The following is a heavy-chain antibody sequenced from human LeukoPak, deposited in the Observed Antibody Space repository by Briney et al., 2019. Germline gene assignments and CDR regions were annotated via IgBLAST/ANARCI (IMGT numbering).Heavy chain of an antibody. CDR2: ISSSSYI. CDR1: GFTFSSYS. J-gene: IGHJ6*02. D-gene: IGHD5-18*01. V-gene: IGHV3-21*01. Sequence: GGSLRLSCSASGFTFSSYSMNWVRQAPGKGLEWVSSISSSSYIYYADSLKGRFTISRDNAKNSLYLQMNSLRAEDTAVYYCARADSLELWLNGYYYGMDVWGQGTTVTVSS. CDR3: ARADSLELWLNGYYYGMDV.